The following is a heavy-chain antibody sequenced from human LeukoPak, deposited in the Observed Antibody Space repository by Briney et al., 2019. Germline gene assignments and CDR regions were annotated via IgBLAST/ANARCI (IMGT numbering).Heavy chain of an antibody. Sequence: PSETLSLTCTVSGGSISSYYWSWIRQPPGKGLEWIGYIYYSGSTNYNPSLKSRATISIDTSKNQFSLKLSSVAAADTAVYYCTRGLHPHSFDSSGQNYWGQGTLVTVSS. CDR1: GGSISSYY. D-gene: IGHD3-22*01. J-gene: IGHJ4*02. V-gene: IGHV4-59*12. CDR3: TRGLHPHSFDSSGQNY. CDR2: IYYSGST.